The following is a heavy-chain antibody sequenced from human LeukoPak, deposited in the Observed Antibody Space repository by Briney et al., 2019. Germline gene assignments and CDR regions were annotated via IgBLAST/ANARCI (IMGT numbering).Heavy chain of an antibody. Sequence: SETLSLTCTVSGGSISSYYWSWIRQPPGKGLEWIGYIYYSGSTNYNTSLKSRVTISVDTSKNQFSLKLSSVTAADTAVYYCARACPWGSGGSCPLDYWGQGTLVTVSS. D-gene: IGHD2-15*01. CDR3: ARACPWGSGGSCPLDY. V-gene: IGHV4-59*01. CDR1: GGSISSYY. J-gene: IGHJ4*02. CDR2: IYYSGST.